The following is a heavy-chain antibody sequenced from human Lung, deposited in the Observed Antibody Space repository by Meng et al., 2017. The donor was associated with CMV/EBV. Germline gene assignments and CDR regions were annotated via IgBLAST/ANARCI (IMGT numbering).Heavy chain of an antibody. CDR1: NSA. V-gene: IGHV3-30*04. CDR3: ARDMLVFVSIVFWARNFFDP. CDR2: ISNDGKNQ. D-gene: IGHD3-3*01. Sequence: NSAMHWVRQAPGTGLEWVAVISNDGKNQIYADSVKGRFTISRDNSKNTLYLEMDSLRGDDTAVYYCARDMLVFVSIVFWARNFFDPWGQGILVTVSS. J-gene: IGHJ5*02.